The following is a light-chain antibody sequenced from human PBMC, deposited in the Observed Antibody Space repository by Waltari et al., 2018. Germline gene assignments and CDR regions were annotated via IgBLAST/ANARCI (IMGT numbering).Light chain of an antibody. J-gene: IGKJ2*01. CDR1: QSISIW. V-gene: IGKV1-5*03. CDR2: KAS. CDR3: QQYESYSYT. Sequence: DIQMTKSPSPRSDSVGAGVTFPCRASQSISIWLAWYQQKPGKAPKLLIYKASRLETGVPSRFSGSGSGTEFTLTISSLQPDDFATYYCQQYESYSYTFGQGTKLEIK.